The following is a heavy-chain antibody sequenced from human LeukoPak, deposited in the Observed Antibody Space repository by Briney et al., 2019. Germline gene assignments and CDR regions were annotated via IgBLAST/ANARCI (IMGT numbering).Heavy chain of an antibody. CDR3: ARDGGMGIAATGVDY. Sequence: KPSQTLSLTCTESGGSISSDDYHWSWIRQPAGKGLEWIGRIYTSGSTNYNPSLKSRVTISVDKSKNQFSLKLSSVTAADTAVYYCARDGGMGIAATGVDYWGQGTLVTVSS. V-gene: IGHV4-61*02. D-gene: IGHD6-13*01. CDR2: IYTSGST. CDR1: GGSISSDDYH. J-gene: IGHJ4*02.